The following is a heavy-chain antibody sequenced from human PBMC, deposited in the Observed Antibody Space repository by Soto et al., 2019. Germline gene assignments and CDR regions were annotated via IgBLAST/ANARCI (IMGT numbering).Heavy chain of an antibody. CDR2: LNPRDGTT. CDR1: GRTFSSYA. Sequence: GASXKVSCKASGRTFSSYATSCVRQSPGQGLEWMGVLNPRDGTTSYTQNFQGRITMTGDTSTSTVYMELNSLRSGDTAAYYCGRDINVGTAAAGPEYWGQGTLVTVSS. CDR3: GRDINVGTAAAGPEY. J-gene: IGHJ4*02. D-gene: IGHD6-13*01. V-gene: IGHV1-46*01.